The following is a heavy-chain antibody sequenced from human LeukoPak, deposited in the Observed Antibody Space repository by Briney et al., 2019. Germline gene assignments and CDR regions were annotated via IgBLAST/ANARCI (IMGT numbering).Heavy chain of an antibody. CDR3: ARTLYSSGWCPFDY. D-gene: IGHD6-19*01. CDR1: GYSISSGYS. Sequence: SETLSLTCTVSGYSISSGYSWGWVRQPPGKGLEWIGNIYHSGSTYYNPSLKSRVTISVDTSKNQFSLKLSSVTAADTAVYYCARTLYSSGWCPFDYWGQGALVTVSS. V-gene: IGHV4-38-2*02. J-gene: IGHJ4*02. CDR2: IYHSGST.